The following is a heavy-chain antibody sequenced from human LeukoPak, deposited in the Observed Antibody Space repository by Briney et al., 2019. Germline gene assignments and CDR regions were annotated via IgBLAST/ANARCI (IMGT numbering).Heavy chain of an antibody. CDR2: ISGSGGST. CDR1: GFTFSSYA. Sequence: GGSLRLSCAASGFTFSSYAMSWVRQAPGKGLEWVSAISGSGGSTYYADSVKGRFTISRDNSKNTLYPQMNSLRAEDTAVYYCAKDRSSPWHCDAFDIWGQGTMVTVSS. CDR3: AKDRSSPWHCDAFDI. V-gene: IGHV3-23*01. J-gene: IGHJ3*02. D-gene: IGHD6-6*01.